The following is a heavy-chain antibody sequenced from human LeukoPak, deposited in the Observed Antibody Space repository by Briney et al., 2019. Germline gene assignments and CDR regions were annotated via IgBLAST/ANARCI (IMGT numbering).Heavy chain of an antibody. CDR2: INHSGGT. J-gene: IGHJ5*02. V-gene: IGHV4-34*01. D-gene: IGHD4-17*01. CDR3: ARRIQENRMTTANNCFDR. CDR1: GGSFSGYH. Sequence: SETLSLTCGVYGGSFSGYHWSWLRQPPGKGLEWLGEINHSGGTIYNPSLKSVVAISVDTSKNQFSLRLRSVTAADSAVYYCARRIQENRMTTANNCFDRWGQGTLVTVSS.